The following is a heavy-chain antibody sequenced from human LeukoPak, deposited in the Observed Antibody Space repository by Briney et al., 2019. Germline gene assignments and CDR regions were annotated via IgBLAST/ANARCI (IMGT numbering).Heavy chain of an antibody. CDR3: ATSQVGATLFIDY. J-gene: IGHJ4*02. V-gene: IGHV4-59*08. CDR1: GGSISSYY. D-gene: IGHD1-26*01. Sequence: PSETLSLTCTVSGGSISSYYWSWIRQPPGKGLEWIGYIYYSGSTNYNPSLKSRVTISVDTSKNQFSLKLSSVTAADTAVYYCATSQVGATLFIDYWGQGTLVTASS. CDR2: IYYSGST.